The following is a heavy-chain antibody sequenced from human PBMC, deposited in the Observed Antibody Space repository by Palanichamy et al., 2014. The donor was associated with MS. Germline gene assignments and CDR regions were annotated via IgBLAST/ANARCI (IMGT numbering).Heavy chain of an antibody. CDR3: ARAPSDLYSRSLYWYFDL. J-gene: IGHJ2*01. D-gene: IGHD2-2*02. Sequence: STYYNPSLKSRVTISVDTSKNQFSLKLSSVTAADTAVYYCARAPSDLYSRSLYWYFDLWGRGTLVTVSS. V-gene: IGHV4-31*02. CDR2: ST.